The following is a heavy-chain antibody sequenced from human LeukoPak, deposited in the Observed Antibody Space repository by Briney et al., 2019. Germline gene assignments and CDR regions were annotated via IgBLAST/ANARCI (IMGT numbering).Heavy chain of an antibody. D-gene: IGHD3-3*01. V-gene: IGHV1-2*02. CDR1: GYTFTGYY. Sequence: ASVKVSCKAAGYTFTGYYMHWVRQAPGQGLGWMGWINPNSGGTNYAQKFQGRVTMIRDTAISTAYLELSRLRSDDTAVYYCARAGVSYYDFWSGSHLNWFDPWGQGTLVTVSS. CDR3: ARAGVSYYDFWSGSHLNWFDP. CDR2: INPNSGGT. J-gene: IGHJ5*02.